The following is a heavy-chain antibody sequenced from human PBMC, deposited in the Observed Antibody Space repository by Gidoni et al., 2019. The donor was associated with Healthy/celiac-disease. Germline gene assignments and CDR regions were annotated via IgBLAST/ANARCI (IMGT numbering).Heavy chain of an antibody. V-gene: IGHV1-24*01. D-gene: IGHD2-2*01. CDR3: ATESQLHYGMDF. CDR2: FDPEDGDT. J-gene: IGHJ6*02. CDR1: GDTLTEVS. Sequence: QVQQVQSGAEVKKPGASVKVSCKVSGDTLTEVSMPWVRQAPGKGLVWMGGFDPEDGDTIYAQMFQGRVTMTEDTSTDTASMELSSLRSEDTAVYYCATESQLHYGMDFWGQGTTVTVSS.